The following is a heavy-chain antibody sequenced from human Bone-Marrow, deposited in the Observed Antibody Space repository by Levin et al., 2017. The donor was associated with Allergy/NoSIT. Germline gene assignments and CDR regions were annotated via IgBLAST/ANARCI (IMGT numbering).Heavy chain of an antibody. CDR3: TKEHGGVTASLWF. Sequence: SLKISCAASGFTFDDYGMHWVRQLPGKGLEWVSGILFDGRSIGYADSVKGRFTISRDNAKNSLYLQMNSLRPEDTALYFCTKEHGGVTASLWFWGQGTRVTVSA. V-gene: IGHV3-9*01. CDR2: ILFDGRSI. CDR1: GFTFDDYG. J-gene: IGHJ4*02. D-gene: IGHD2-21*02.